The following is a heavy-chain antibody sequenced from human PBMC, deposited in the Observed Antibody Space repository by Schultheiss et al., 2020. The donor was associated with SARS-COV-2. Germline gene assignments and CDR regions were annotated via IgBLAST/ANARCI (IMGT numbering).Heavy chain of an antibody. V-gene: IGHV5-51*01. CDR3: ARRYSGYENFFDF. CDR1: GYSFTSYW. J-gene: IGHJ4*02. CDR2: IYPDDSDT. Sequence: GGSLILSCKGSGYSFTSYWIGWVRQMPGKGLEWMGIIYPDDSDTKYGPSFRGQVTFTVDKSISTAYLQLSSLKASDTAIYYCARRYSGYENFFDFWGQGTPVTVSS. D-gene: IGHD5-12*01.